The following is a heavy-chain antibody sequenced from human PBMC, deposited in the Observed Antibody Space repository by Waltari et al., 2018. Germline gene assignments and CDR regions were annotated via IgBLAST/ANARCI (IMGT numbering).Heavy chain of an antibody. CDR2: ISGSGGST. D-gene: IGHD3-22*01. V-gene: IGHV3-23*01. CDR1: GFTFSSYA. CDR3: AKDHYDSSGYYSYDAFDI. Sequence: EVQLLESGGGLVQPGGSLRLSCAASGFTFSSYAMSWVRQATGKGLELVSAISGSGGSTYYADSVKGRFTISRDNSKNTLYLQMNSLRAEDTAVYYCAKDHYDSSGYYSYDAFDIWGQGTMVTVSS. J-gene: IGHJ3*02.